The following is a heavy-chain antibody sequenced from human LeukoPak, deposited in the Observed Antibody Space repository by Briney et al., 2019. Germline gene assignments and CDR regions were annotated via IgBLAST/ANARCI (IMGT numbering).Heavy chain of an antibody. Sequence: ASVKVSCKASGYTFTGYYMHWVRQAPGQGLEWMGWINPNSGGTNYAQKFQGRVTMTRDTSISTAYMELSRLRSDDTAVYYCARGPQLSGAANNWFDPWGQGTLVTVSS. V-gene: IGHV1-2*02. CDR1: GYTFTGYY. CDR2: INPNSGGT. J-gene: IGHJ5*02. D-gene: IGHD3-3*01. CDR3: ARGPQLSGAANNWFDP.